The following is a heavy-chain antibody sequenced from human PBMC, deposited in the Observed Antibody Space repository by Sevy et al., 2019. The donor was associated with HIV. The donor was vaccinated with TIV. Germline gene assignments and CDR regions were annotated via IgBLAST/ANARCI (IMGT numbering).Heavy chain of an antibody. D-gene: IGHD2-2*01. Sequence: SETLSLTCAVYGGSFSGYYWSWIRQPPGKGLEWVGEINHSGSANYNPSLKSRVTISVDTSDNQFSLKLGSVTAADTAVYYCARHCSGSSCSHAFDIWGQGTMFTVSS. CDR2: INHSGSA. CDR1: GGSFSGYY. CDR3: ARHCSGSSCSHAFDI. V-gene: IGHV4-34*01. J-gene: IGHJ3*02.